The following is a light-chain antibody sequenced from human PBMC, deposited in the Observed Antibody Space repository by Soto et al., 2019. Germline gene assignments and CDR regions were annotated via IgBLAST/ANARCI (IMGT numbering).Light chain of an antibody. CDR3: QQSYSTPPT. Sequence: DLPMTQSPSSLSASVGDRVTITCRASQSISSYLNWYQQKPGKAPKLLIYAASSLQSGVPSRFSGCGSGTDCTLTISSLQPEDFATYYCQQSYSTPPTFGGGTKVEIK. CDR2: AAS. V-gene: IGKV1-39*01. CDR1: QSISSY. J-gene: IGKJ4*01.